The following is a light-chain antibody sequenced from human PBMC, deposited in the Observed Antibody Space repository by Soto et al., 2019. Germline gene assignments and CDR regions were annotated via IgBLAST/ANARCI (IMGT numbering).Light chain of an antibody. Sequence: ETVLTQSPGTLSLSPGERATRSCRASQSVSSSYLAWYQQKPGQAPRLLIYDASSRATGIPDRFSGGGSGTDFTLTISRLEPEDFAVYYCQQYVRSPPSWTFGQGIKVEIK. CDR2: DAS. CDR3: QQYVRSPPSWT. CDR1: QSVSSSY. J-gene: IGKJ1*01. V-gene: IGKV3-20*01.